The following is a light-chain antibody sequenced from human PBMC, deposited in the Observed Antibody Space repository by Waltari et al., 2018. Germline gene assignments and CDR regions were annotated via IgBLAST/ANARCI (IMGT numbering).Light chain of an antibody. CDR1: TSNIGRNT. V-gene: IGLV1-36*01. CDR2: DND. J-gene: IGLJ2*01. Sequence: QSVLTQPPSASEAARKSVTISCSGSTSNIGRNTVSRYQQLPETAPTLLIYDNDRRASGVSDRFSGSKSGTSASLAISGLQTEDEADYYCAAWDNSLTGFIFGGGTRLTVL. CDR3: AAWDNSLTGFI.